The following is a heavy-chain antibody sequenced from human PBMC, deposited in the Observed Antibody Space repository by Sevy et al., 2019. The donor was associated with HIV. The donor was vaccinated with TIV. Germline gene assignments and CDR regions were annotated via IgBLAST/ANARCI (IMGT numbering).Heavy chain of an antibody. CDR1: GYTFTSYG. J-gene: IGHJ5*02. Sequence: ASVKVSCKASGYTFTSYGISWVRQAPGQGLEWMGWISAYNGNTNYAQKLQGRVTMTTDTSTGTAYMELRSLRSDDTAVYYCARDRTRGNYDFWSGPRGWFGPWGHGTLVTVSS. CDR3: ARDRTRGNYDFWSGPRGWFGP. D-gene: IGHD3-3*01. CDR2: ISAYNGNT. V-gene: IGHV1-18*01.